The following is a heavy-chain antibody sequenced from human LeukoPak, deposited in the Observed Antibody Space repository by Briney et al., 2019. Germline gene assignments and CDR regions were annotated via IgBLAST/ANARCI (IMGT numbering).Heavy chain of an antibody. V-gene: IGHV3-21*01. CDR2: ISSSSSYI. CDR1: GFTFSSYS. Sequence: PGGSLRLSCAASGFTFSSYSMNWVRQAPGKGLEWVSSISSSSSYIYYADSVEGRFTISRDNAKNSLYLQMNSLRAEDTAVYYCARHRGIGSGLDYWGQGTLVTVSS. D-gene: IGHD6-19*01. J-gene: IGHJ4*02. CDR3: ARHRGIGSGLDY.